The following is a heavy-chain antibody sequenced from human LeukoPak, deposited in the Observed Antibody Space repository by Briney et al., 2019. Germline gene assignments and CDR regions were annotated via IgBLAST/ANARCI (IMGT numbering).Heavy chain of an antibody. D-gene: IGHD6-6*01. V-gene: IGHV3-23*01. J-gene: IGHJ4*02. Sequence: GGSLRLSCAASGFTFSSYGMSWVRQAPGKGLEWVSAISGSGGSTYYADSVKGRFTLSRDNSKNTLYLQMNSLRAGDTAVYYCAKPGSSRGIGGRRPTKYYFDYWGQGTLVTVSS. CDR2: ISGSGGST. CDR1: GFTFSSYG. CDR3: AKPGSSRGIGGRRPTKYYFDY.